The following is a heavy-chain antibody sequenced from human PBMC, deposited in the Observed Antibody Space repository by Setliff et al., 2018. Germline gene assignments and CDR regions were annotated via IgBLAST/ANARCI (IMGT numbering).Heavy chain of an antibody. J-gene: IGHJ4*02. CDR2: IYHSGST. V-gene: IGHV4-38-2*01. D-gene: IGHD6-19*01. CDR1: GYSISSGYY. CDR3: ARENLSSGWYVGDYNWNNFDS. Sequence: SETLSLTCAVSGYSISSGYYWGWIRQPPGKGLEWIGSIYHSGSTYYNPSLKSRVTISVDTSKNQFSLKLSSVTAADTAVYYCARENLSSGWYVGDYNWNNFDSWGQGTLVTVSS.